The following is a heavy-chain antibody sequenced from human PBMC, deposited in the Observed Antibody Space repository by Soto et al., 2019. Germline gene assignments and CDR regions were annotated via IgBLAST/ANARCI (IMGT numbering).Heavy chain of an antibody. CDR1: RLSLTTIALS. J-gene: IGHJ4*01. Sequence: KSGPTPVNPTQTLTLTCTFSRLSLTTIALSVACTHQPQGKALGWLALIYWNDDKRYSPSQRNRLAITQDTAKKQVVLTMTNMDPVDTATYCSGQREASASSGACDYWGRGTLVTVSS. V-gene: IGHV2-5*01. CDR2: IYWNDDK. CDR3: GQREASASSGACDY. D-gene: IGHD6-6*01.